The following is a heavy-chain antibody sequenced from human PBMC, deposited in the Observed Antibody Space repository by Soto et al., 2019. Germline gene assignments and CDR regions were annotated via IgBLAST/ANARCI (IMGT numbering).Heavy chain of an antibody. CDR3: ARDHFGYCSSTTCYSWNY. CDR2: MYHSGST. CDR1: GYSISSGYY. D-gene: IGHD2-2*01. J-gene: IGHJ4*02. V-gene: IGHV4-38-2*02. Sequence: SETLSLTCAVSGYSISSGYYWGWIRQPPGKGLEWIGSMYHSGSTYYNPSLKSRVTISVDTSKNQFSLKLSSVTAAGTAVYYCARDHFGYCSSTTCYSWNYWGQGILVTVSS.